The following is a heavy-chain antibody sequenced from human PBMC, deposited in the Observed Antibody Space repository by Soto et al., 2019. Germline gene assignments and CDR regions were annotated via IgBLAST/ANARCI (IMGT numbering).Heavy chain of an antibody. Sequence: EVQLLESGGGLVQPGGSLRLSCAASGFTFSTSPMSWVRQAPGEELQWVSVISGSGDYIDYADSVKGRFTISRDSSKNTVYLQMGSLRADDTAVYYCAEGGYYGPGGRRFDPWGQGTLVTVSP. CDR1: GFTFSTSP. V-gene: IGHV3-23*01. CDR3: AEGGYYGPGGRRFDP. D-gene: IGHD3-10*01. J-gene: IGHJ5*02. CDR2: ISGSGDYI.